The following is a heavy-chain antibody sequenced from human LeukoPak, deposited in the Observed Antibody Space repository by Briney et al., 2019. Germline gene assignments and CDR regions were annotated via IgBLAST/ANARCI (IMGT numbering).Heavy chain of an antibody. CDR2: ISAYNGNT. CDR3: AKDQVAGSSAPI. V-gene: IGHV1-18*01. CDR1: GYTFTSYG. D-gene: IGHD6-19*01. Sequence: ASVKVSCKASGYTFTSYGISWVRQAPGQGLEWMGWISAYNGNTNYAQKLQGRVTMTTDTSTSTAYMELRSLRVEDTAVYYCAKDQVAGSSAPIWGQGTMVTVSS. J-gene: IGHJ3*02.